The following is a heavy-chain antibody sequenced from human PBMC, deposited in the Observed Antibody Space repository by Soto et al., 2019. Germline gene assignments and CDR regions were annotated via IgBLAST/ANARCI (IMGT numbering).Heavy chain of an antibody. V-gene: IGHV3-23*01. Sequence: GGSLLLSCAASGFTFSSYAMSWVRQAPGKGLEWVSSVSANGGSTYYADSVKGRFTISRDNSKNTLYLQMNSLRAEDTALYYFARGSMDAMDHDDYWSQGTLVTVSS. CDR1: GFTFSSYA. D-gene: IGHD2-2*03. CDR3: ARGSMDAMDHDDY. CDR2: VSANGGST. J-gene: IGHJ4*02.